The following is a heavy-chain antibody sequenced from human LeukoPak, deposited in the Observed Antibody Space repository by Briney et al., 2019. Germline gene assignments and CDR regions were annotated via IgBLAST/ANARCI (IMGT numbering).Heavy chain of an antibody. CDR1: GGSISSGGYY. Sequence: ASETLSLTCTVSGGSISSGGYYWSWIRQHPGKGLEWIGYIYYSGSTYYNPSLKSRVTISVDTSKNQFSLKLSSVTAADTAVYYCARSGAAAMVTGPFDYWGQETLVTVSS. CDR3: ARSGAAAMVTGPFDY. J-gene: IGHJ4*02. D-gene: IGHD5-18*01. V-gene: IGHV4-31*03. CDR2: IYYSGST.